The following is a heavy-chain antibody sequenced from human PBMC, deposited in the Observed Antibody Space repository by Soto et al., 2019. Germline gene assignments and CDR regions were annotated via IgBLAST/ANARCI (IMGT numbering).Heavy chain of an antibody. D-gene: IGHD6-6*01. CDR1: GYTFTSYA. Sequence: ASVKVSCKASGYTFTSYAMHWVRQAPGQRLEWMGWISAYNGNTNYAQKLQGRVTMTTDTSTSTAYMELRSLRSDDTAVYYCAREEFSSSNFDYWGQGTLVTVSS. V-gene: IGHV1-18*01. CDR3: AREEFSSSNFDY. J-gene: IGHJ4*02. CDR2: ISAYNGNT.